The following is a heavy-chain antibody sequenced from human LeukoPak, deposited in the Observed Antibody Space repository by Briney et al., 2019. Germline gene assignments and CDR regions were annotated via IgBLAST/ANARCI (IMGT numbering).Heavy chain of an antibody. CDR1: GFTFSSYS. CDR3: ARHRLVGATWGMDY. D-gene: IGHD1-26*01. J-gene: IGHJ4*02. Sequence: GGSLRLSCAASGFTFSSYSMNWVRQAPGKGLEWVSSISSSSTYIYYTDSVKGRFTISRDNAKNSLYLQVNSLTVEDTVVYYCARHRLVGATWGMDYWGQGTLVTVSS. V-gene: IGHV3-21*01. CDR2: ISSSSTYI.